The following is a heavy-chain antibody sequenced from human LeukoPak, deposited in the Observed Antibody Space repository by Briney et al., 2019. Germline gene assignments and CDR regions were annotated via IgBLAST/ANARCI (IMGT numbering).Heavy chain of an antibody. Sequence: TGGSLRLSCAASGFTFSSYSMNWVRQAPGKGLEWVSYISSSSSTIYYADSVKGRFTTSRDNAKNSLYLQMNSLRDEDTAVYYCARAALSYVYYYGMDVWGQGTTVTVSS. V-gene: IGHV3-48*02. J-gene: IGHJ6*02. CDR2: ISSSSSTI. CDR3: ARAALSYVYYYGMDV. D-gene: IGHD1-26*01. CDR1: GFTFSSYS.